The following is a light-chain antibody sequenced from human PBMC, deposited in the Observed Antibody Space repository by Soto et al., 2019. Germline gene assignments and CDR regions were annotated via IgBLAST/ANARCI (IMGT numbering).Light chain of an antibody. Sequence: QSVLTQPPSVSGAPGQRVTISCTGSSSNIGAGYDVHWYQQLPGTAPKLLIYDNSIRPSGVPDRFSGSKSGTSASLAIAGLRSEDEADYFCAAWDDSLSRVVFGGGTKVTVL. J-gene: IGLJ3*02. CDR3: AAWDDSLSRVV. CDR2: DNS. V-gene: IGLV1-40*01. CDR1: SSNIGAGYD.